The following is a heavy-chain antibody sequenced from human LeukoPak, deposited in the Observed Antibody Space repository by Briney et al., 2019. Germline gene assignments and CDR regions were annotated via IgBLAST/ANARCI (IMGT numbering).Heavy chain of an antibody. V-gene: IGHV3-23*01. CDR1: GFTFSSYA. CDR2: ISGSGGST. Sequence: GGSLRLSCAASGFTFSSYAMSWVRQAPGKGLEWVSAISGSGGSTYYADSVKGRFTISRDNSKNTLYLQMNSLRAEDTAVYYCGKPSHYYDSSGSPYYFDYWGQGTLVTVSS. CDR3: GKPSHYYDSSGSPYYFDY. J-gene: IGHJ4*02. D-gene: IGHD3-22*01.